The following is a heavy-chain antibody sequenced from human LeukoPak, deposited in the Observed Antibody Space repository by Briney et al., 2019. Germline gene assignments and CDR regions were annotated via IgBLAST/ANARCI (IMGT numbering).Heavy chain of an antibody. D-gene: IGHD1-26*01. Sequence: PGGSLRLSCAASGFTFSSYWMSWVRQAPGKGLEWVANIKQDGSEKYYVDSVKGRFTISRDNAKNSLYLQMNSLRAEDTALYYCARGRGIVGATTVDYWGQGTLVTVSS. CDR3: ARGRGIVGATTVDY. V-gene: IGHV3-7*03. CDR1: GFTFSSYW. CDR2: IKQDGSEK. J-gene: IGHJ4*02.